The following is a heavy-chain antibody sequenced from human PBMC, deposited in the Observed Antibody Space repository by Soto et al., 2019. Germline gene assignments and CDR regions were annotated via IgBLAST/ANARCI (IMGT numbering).Heavy chain of an antibody. D-gene: IGHD2-21*01. CDR3: ARVISGPIDY. CDR1: GFTFSSYE. V-gene: IGHV3-48*03. Sequence: PGGSLRLSCAASGFTFSSYEMNWVRQAPGKGLEWVPYISSSGRTIYYADSVKGRFAISRDNAKNSLFLQMNSLRADDSAIYYCARVISGPIDYWGQGTLVTVSS. J-gene: IGHJ4*02. CDR2: ISSSGRTI.